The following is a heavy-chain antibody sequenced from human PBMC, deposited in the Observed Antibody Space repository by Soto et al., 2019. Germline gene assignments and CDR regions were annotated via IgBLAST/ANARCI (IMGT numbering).Heavy chain of an antibody. CDR1: GYSFTSYW. CDR3: ARPRIAVAGEYYYYYGMDV. D-gene: IGHD6-19*01. V-gene: IGHV5-51*01. Sequence: HGESLKNSCKGSGYSFTSYWIGWVRQMPGKGLEWMGIIYPGDSDTRYSPSFQGQVTISADKSISTAYLQWSSLKASDTAMYYCARPRIAVAGEYYYYYGMDVWGPGTTVTVSS. J-gene: IGHJ6*02. CDR2: IYPGDSDT.